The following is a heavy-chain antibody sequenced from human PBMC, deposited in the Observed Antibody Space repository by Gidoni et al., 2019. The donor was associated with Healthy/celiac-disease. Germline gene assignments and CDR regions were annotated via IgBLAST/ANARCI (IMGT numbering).Heavy chain of an antibody. CDR1: GFTFSSYS. V-gene: IGHV3-21*01. CDR3: ARDMAVAGKGVFDY. CDR2: ISSSSSYI. D-gene: IGHD6-19*01. Sequence: EVQLVESGGGLVKPGGSLRLSCAASGFTFSSYSMNWVRQAPGKGLEWVSSISSSSSYIYYADSVKGRFTISRDNAKNSLYLQMNSLRAEDTAVYYCARDMAVAGKGVFDYWGQGTLVTVSS. J-gene: IGHJ4*02.